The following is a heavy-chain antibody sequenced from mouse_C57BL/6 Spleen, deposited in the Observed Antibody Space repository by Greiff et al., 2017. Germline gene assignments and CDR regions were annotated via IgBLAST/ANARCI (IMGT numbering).Heavy chain of an antibody. CDR2: IWWDDDK. Sequence: QVTLKVSGPGILQPSQTLSLTCSFSGFSLSTFGMGVGWIRPPSGKGLEWLAHIWWDDDKYYNPALKSRLTISTDTSKNQVILKIAHVDTADTATYYCARNDYDVYYFDYWGQGTTLTVSS. V-gene: IGHV8-8*01. CDR3: ARNDYDVYYFDY. J-gene: IGHJ2*01. D-gene: IGHD2-4*01. CDR1: GFSLSTFGMG.